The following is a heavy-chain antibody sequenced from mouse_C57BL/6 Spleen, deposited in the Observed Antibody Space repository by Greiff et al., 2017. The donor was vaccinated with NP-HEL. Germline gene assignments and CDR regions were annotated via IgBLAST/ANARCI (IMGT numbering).Heavy chain of an antibody. CDR2: FYPGSGSI. J-gene: IGHJ1*03. CDR3: ARHEEDYYGSSYWYFGV. Sequence: VQLQQSGAELVKPGASVKLSCKASGYTFTEYTIHWVKQRSGQGLEWIGWFYPGSGSIKYNEKFKDKATLTADKSSSTVYMELSRLTSEDSAVYFCARHEEDYYGSSYWYFGVWGTGTTVTVSS. D-gene: IGHD1-1*01. CDR1: GYTFTEYT. V-gene: IGHV1-62-2*01.